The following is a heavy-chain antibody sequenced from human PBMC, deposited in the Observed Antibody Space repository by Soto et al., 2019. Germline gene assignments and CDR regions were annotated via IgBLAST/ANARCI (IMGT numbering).Heavy chain of an antibody. Sequence: QVQLQESGPGLVKPSQTLSLTCTVSGGSISSGVYYWSWIRQPPGKGLEWIGYIYSSGSTSYNPPHNSRCTISVPTSKTRVSLQLSSVTAADTAVYYCARERPDGSRLDPWGQGTLVTVSS. D-gene: IGHD6-13*01. CDR1: GGSISSGVYY. J-gene: IGHJ5*02. V-gene: IGHV4-30-4*01. CDR2: IYSSGST. CDR3: ARERPDGSRLDP.